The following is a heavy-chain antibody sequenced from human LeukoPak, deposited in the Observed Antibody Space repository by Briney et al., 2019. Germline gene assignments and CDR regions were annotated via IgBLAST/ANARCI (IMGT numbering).Heavy chain of an antibody. CDR1: GFTLSSDW. Sequence: GGSLRLSCVVSGFTLSSDWMSWVRQAPGKGLEWVANIKKDGIEKYYVESVKGRFTISRDNAKNSLSLQMNSLRAEDTAVYFCAKDPIRDYYDSIPSYYFDYWGQGTLVTVSS. V-gene: IGHV3-7*03. D-gene: IGHD3-22*01. CDR3: AKDPIRDYYDSIPSYYFDY. J-gene: IGHJ4*02. CDR2: IKKDGIEK.